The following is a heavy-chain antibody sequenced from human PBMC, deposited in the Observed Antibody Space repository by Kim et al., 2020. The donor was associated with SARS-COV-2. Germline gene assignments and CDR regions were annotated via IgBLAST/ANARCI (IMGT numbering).Heavy chain of an antibody. D-gene: IGHD1-1*01. J-gene: IGHJ6*02. CDR2: ISAYNGNT. CDR1: GYTFTSYG. Sequence: ASVKVSCKASGYTFTSYGISWVRQAPGQGLEWMGWISAYNGNTNYAQKLQGRVTMTTDTSTSTAYMELRSLRSDDTAVYYCARDTGTTSYYYYYGMDVWGQGTTVTVSS. CDR3: ARDTGTTSYYYYYGMDV. V-gene: IGHV1-18*01.